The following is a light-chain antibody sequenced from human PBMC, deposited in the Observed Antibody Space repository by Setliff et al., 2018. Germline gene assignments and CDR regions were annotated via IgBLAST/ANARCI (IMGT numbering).Light chain of an antibody. Sequence: QSVLTQPPSASGSPGQSVTISCTGTSIYFRRYDYVSWYQQHPGKAPKLMIYDVTKWPSGVPDRFSGSKSGNTASLTISGLQAEDEADYYCSSYADSYTLVFGGGTKVTVL. J-gene: IGLJ2*01. CDR1: SIYFRRYDY. V-gene: IGLV2-11*01. CDR3: SSYADSYTLV. CDR2: DVT.